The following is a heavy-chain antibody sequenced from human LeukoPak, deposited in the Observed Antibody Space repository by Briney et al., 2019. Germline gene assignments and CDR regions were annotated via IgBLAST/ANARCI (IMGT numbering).Heavy chain of an antibody. CDR2: ISRNSYT. Sequence: TGGSLRLSCAASGFTFSDYYMSWIRQAPGKGLEWVSYISRNSYTNYADSVKGRFTISRDNAKNSLYLQMASLRAEDTAVYYCAKDYGSGSSTLFDYWGQGTLVTVSS. CDR1: GFTFSDYY. D-gene: IGHD3-10*01. CDR3: AKDYGSGSSTLFDY. V-gene: IGHV3-11*06. J-gene: IGHJ4*02.